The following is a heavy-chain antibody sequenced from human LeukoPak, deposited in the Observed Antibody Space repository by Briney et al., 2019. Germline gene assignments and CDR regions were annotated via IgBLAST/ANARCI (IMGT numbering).Heavy chain of an antibody. J-gene: IGHJ4*02. CDR1: GDSSTSDSYY. CDR3: ARGRPFGGGFHLDY. D-gene: IGHD1-26*01. Sequence: PSETLSPTCIISGDSSTSDSYYGGWVRQPPGKGLEWIGNIYYSGSTYYNPSLKSRVTMSVDTSKNQFFLKLSSVTAADTAVYYCARGRPFGGGFHLDYWGQGTLVTVSA. V-gene: IGHV4-39*02. CDR2: IYYSGST.